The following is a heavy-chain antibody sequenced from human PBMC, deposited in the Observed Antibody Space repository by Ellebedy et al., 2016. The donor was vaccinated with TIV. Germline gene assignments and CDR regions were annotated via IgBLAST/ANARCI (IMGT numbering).Heavy chain of an antibody. Sequence: MPGGSLRLSCTVSGGSISSSSDYWGWIRQPPGKGLEWIGSIYYSGSTYYNPYLKSRVTISVDTSKNQFSLKLSSVTAADTAVYYCARQYCSGGSCDSWDYYGMDVWGQGTAVTVSS. V-gene: IGHV4-39*01. CDR3: ARQYCSGGSCDSWDYYGMDV. CDR2: IYYSGST. J-gene: IGHJ6*02. CDR1: GGSISSSSDY. D-gene: IGHD2-15*01.